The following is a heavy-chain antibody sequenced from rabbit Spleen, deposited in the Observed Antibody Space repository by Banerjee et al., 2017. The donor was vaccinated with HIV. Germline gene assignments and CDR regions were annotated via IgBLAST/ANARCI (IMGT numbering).Heavy chain of an antibody. V-gene: IGHV1S40*01. CDR3: ARDSGSSFSSYGMDL. CDR1: GVSFSSANY. Sequence: QSLEESGGDLVKPGASLTLTCTASGVSFSSANYICWVRQAPGKGLEWIACMDIGSSGFSYFASWAKGRFTISKTSSTTVTLQMTSLTAADTATYFCARDSGSSFSSYGMDLWGPGTLVTVS. J-gene: IGHJ6*01. CDR2: MDIGSSGFS. D-gene: IGHD8-1*01.